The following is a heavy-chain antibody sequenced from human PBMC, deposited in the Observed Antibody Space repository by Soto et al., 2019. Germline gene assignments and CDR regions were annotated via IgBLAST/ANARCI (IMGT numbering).Heavy chain of an antibody. J-gene: IGHJ6*01. CDR1: GYSFTSYW. CDR2: IYPGDSDT. CDR3: ASSPSGYCSGTSCRELGNYYGMDV. V-gene: IGHV5-51*01. Sequence: PGESLKISCKGSGYSFTSYWIGWVRQMPGKGLEWMGIIYPGDSDTRYSPSFQGQVSISADKSISTAYLQWSSLKASDTAMYYCASSPSGYCSGTSCRELGNYYGMDVWGQGTTVTVAS. D-gene: IGHD2-2*03.